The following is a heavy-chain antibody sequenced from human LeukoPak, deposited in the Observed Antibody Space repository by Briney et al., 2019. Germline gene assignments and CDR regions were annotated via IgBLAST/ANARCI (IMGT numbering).Heavy chain of an antibody. D-gene: IGHD2-2*01. CDR2: ISGSGGST. V-gene: IGHV3-23*01. CDR1: GFTFSSYS. CDR3: AKARLLRSSTSARSPGY. Sequence: PGGSLRLSCAASGFTFSSYSMNWVRQAPGKGLEWVSAISGSGGSTYYADSVKGRFTISRDNSKNTLYLQMNSLRAEDTAVYYCAKARLLRSSTSARSPGYWGQGTLVTVSS. J-gene: IGHJ4*02.